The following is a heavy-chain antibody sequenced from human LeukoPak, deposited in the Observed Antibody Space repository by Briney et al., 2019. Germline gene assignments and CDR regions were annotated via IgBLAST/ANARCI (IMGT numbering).Heavy chain of an antibody. Sequence: ASVKVSCKASGYTFTSYGISWVRQAPGQGLEWMGWISAYNGNTNYAQKLQGRVTMTTDTSTSTAYMELRSLRSDDTAVYYCARDSGLVAAHYYYYYGMDVWGQGTTVTVSS. J-gene: IGHJ6*02. V-gene: IGHV1-18*01. CDR3: ARDSGLVAAHYYYYYGMDV. D-gene: IGHD6-13*01. CDR2: ISAYNGNT. CDR1: GYTFTSYG.